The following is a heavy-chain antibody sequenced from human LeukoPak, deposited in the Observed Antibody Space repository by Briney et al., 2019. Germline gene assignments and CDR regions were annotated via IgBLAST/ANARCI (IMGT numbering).Heavy chain of an antibody. CDR1: GFTFSSHA. J-gene: IGHJ5*02. D-gene: IGHD2-15*01. CDR3: AKDPVVAASLDNCFVP. CDR2: ISGSGGST. V-gene: IGHV3-23*01. Sequence: GGSLRLSCAASGFTFSSHAMSWVRQAPGKGLEWVSAISGSGGSTYYADSVKGRFTISSDNSKNTLYLQMNSLRDEDTAVYYCAKDPVVAASLDNCFVPWGQGTLVTVSS.